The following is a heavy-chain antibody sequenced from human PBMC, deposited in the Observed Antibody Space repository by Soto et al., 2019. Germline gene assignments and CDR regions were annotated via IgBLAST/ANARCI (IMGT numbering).Heavy chain of an antibody. Sequence: SETLSLTCTVSGGSISSGGYYWSWIRQHPGKGLEWIGYIYYSGSTYYNPSLKSRVTISVDTSKNQFSLKLSSVTAADTAVYYFAKCVVHHLYGKDVWAQGTTVTGSS. J-gene: IGHJ6*01. CDR1: GGSISSGGYY. D-gene: IGHD2-2*02. CDR2: IYYSGST. CDR3: AKCVVHHLYGKDV. V-gene: IGHV4-31*03.